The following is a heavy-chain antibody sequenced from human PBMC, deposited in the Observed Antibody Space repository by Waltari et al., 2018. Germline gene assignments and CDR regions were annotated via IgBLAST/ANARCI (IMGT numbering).Heavy chain of an antibody. CDR1: GGSFHGYH. D-gene: IGHD3-16*01. V-gene: IGHV4-34*01. CDR2: INPNSGDT. J-gene: IGHJ5*02. CDR3: ARCRVRGWFDP. Sequence: QVQLQQWGAGLLKPSETLSLTCAVYGGSFHGYHWSWVRQAPGKGLEGVGEINPNSGDTHLTPSLKSRVRMSVDTSNLQFYMKLGSVTAADTSVYYCARCRVRGWFDPWGQGTLVTVSS.